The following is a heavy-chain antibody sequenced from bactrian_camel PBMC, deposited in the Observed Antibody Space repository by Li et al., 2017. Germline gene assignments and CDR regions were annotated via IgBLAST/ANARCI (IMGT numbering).Heavy chain of an antibody. J-gene: IGHJ4*01. CDR2: IDSDGAI. V-gene: IGHV3S42*01. CDR1: TVVDNRYS. Sequence: VQLVESGGGSVQAGGALRLSCVYSTVVDNRYSTGWFRQAPGKGREGVATIDSDGAIRYADSVKGRFTIAKGQAEHTLYLQMNSLKPDDTATYYCAAASGSILWDRYGLLLRPVTYKYWGQGTQVTVS. CDR3: AAASGSILWDRYGLLLRPVTYKY. D-gene: IGHD2*01.